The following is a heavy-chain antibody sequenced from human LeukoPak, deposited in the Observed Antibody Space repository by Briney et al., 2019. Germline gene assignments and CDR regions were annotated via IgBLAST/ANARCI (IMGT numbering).Heavy chain of an antibody. V-gene: IGHV3-15*01. CDR2: IKSKADGGTT. CDR3: TTGSPRCSSTNCYLNY. CDR1: GFTFNNAW. J-gene: IGHJ4*02. Sequence: PGGSLRLPCAASGFTFNNAWMTWVRQAPGKGLEWVGRIKSKADGGTTDYVAPVKGRFTISRDDSKNTLYLQMNSLKTEDTAVYYCTTGSPRCSSTNCYLNYWGQGTLVTVSS. D-gene: IGHD2-2*01.